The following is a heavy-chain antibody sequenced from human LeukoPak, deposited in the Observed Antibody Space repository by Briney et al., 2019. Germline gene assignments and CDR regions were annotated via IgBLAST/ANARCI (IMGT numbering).Heavy chain of an antibody. J-gene: IGHJ4*02. CDR2: IYYSGST. CDR1: GGSISSYY. D-gene: IGHD5-24*01. Sequence: PSETLSLTCTVSGGSISSYYWSWIRQPPGKGLEWIGYIYYSGSTNYNPSLKSRVTISVDTSKNQFSLKLSSVTAADTAVYYCARARDGYPFDYWGQGTLVTVSS. V-gene: IGHV4-59*01. CDR3: ARARDGYPFDY.